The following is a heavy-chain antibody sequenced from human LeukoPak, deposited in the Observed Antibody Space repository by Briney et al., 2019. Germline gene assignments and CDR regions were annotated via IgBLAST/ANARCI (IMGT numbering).Heavy chain of an antibody. Sequence: GGSLRLSCAASGFTFSSYGMHCVRQAPGKGLEWVAFIRYDGSNKYYADSVKGRFTISRDNSKNTLYLQMNSLRSEDTAVYHCAGTYYYYMDVWGKGTTVTVSS. CDR2: IRYDGSNK. CDR3: AGTYYYYMDV. V-gene: IGHV3-30*02. CDR1: GFTFSSYG. J-gene: IGHJ6*03.